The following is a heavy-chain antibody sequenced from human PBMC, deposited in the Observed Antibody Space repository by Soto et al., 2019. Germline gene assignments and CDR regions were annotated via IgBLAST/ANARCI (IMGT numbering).Heavy chain of an antibody. Sequence: QLQLQESGPGLVKPSETLSLTCTVSGGSISSSSYYWGWIRQPPGKGLEWIGSIYYSGSTHYNPSLKSRVTISVDTSKNLFSLKLSSVTAADTAVYYCARLCVVFSGWYSLAGWFDPWGQGTLVTVSS. CDR2: IYYSGST. V-gene: IGHV4-39*01. CDR3: ARLCVVFSGWYSLAGWFDP. J-gene: IGHJ5*02. CDR1: GGSISSSSYY. D-gene: IGHD6-19*01.